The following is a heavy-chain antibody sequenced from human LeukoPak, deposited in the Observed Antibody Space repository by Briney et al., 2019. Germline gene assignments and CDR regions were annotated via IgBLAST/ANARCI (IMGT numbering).Heavy chain of an antibody. V-gene: IGHV4-59*01. J-gene: IGHJ4*02. CDR3: ARAGNNWSFDY. CDR1: GGSISTYP. D-gene: IGHD1-1*01. Sequence: SETLSLTCTVSGGSISTYPWSWIRQPPGKGLEWIGYIYYSGDTNYSRSLKSRVTISIDTSKNQFSLKVSSVTAADTAVYYCARAGNNWSFDYWGQGTLVTVSS. CDR2: IYYSGDT.